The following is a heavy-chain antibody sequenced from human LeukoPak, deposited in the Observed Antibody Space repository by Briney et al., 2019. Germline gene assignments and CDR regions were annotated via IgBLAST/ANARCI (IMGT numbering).Heavy chain of an antibody. Sequence: PGASVKVSCKASGYTFTSYDINWVRQATGQGLEWMGWMNPNSGNTGYAQKFQGRVTITRNTSISTAYMELSSLRSEDTAVYYCARELLWFGESNFDYWGQGTLVPVSS. V-gene: IGHV1-8*03. CDR1: GYTFTSYD. J-gene: IGHJ4*02. CDR2: MNPNSGNT. CDR3: ARELLWFGESNFDY. D-gene: IGHD3-10*01.